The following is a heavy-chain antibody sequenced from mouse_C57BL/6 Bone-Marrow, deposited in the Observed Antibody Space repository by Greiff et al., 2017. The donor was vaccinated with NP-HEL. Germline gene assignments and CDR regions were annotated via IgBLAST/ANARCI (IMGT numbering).Heavy chain of an antibody. J-gene: IGHJ4*01. CDR3: AKEADSSNYDYAMDY. CDR1: GYTFTDYY. Sequence: QVQLQQSGAELVRPGASVKLSCKASGYTFTDYYINWVKQRPGQGLEWIARIYPGSGNTYYNEKFKGKATLTAEKSSSTAYMQLSSLTSEDSAVYFCAKEADSSNYDYAMDYWGQGTSVTVSS. CDR2: IYPGSGNT. V-gene: IGHV1-76*01. D-gene: IGHD2-5*01.